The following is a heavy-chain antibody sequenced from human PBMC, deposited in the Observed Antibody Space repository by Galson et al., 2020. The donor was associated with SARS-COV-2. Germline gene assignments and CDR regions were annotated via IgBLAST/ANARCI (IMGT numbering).Heavy chain of an antibody. Sequence: GGSLRLSCAASGFTFSSYWMSWVRQAPGKGLEWVANIKQDGSEKYYVDSVKGRFTISRDNAKNSLYLQMNSLRAEDTAVYYCARGAYCSRTSCYYYGMDVWGQGTTVTVSS. V-gene: IGHV3-7*03. J-gene: IGHJ6*02. CDR3: ARGAYCSRTSCYYYGMDV. CDR1: GFTFSSYW. CDR2: IKQDGSEK. D-gene: IGHD2-2*01.